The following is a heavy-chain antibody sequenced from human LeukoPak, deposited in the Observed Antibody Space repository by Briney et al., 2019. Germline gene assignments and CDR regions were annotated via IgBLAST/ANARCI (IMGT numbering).Heavy chain of an antibody. V-gene: IGHV4-61*02. D-gene: IGHD6-13*01. Sequence: PSQTLSLTCTVSGGSISSGSYYWTWMRQPAGKGLEWIGRIYTSRTTNYNPSLKSRVTISVDTSKNQFSLKLTSATAADTAVYYCARGLSSGTWYDWFDPWGQGTLVTVSS. CDR3: ARGLSSGTWYDWFDP. CDR1: GGSISSGSYY. CDR2: IYTSRTT. J-gene: IGHJ5*02.